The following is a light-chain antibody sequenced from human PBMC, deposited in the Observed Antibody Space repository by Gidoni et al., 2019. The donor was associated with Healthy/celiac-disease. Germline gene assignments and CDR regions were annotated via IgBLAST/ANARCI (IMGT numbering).Light chain of an antibody. CDR1: QSVSSY. CDR2: DEH. J-gene: IGKJ5*01. V-gene: IGKV3-11*01. CDR3: QQRSNWFRIT. Sequence: EIVLTQSPATLSLSPGASVTLSCRASQSVSSYLACYQQKPGQAPRLLIYDEHNRATGSPARFSSSGSGTDFTLPISSLVHEDFAVYYYQQRSNWFRITFGQXTRLEIK.